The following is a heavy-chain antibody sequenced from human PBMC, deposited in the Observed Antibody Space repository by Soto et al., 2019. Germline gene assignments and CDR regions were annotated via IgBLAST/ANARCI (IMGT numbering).Heavy chain of an antibody. CDR3: ARDLSH. J-gene: IGHJ4*02. V-gene: IGHV3-48*01. CDR2: INSASTTK. Sequence: DVQLVESGGGLVQPGGSLRLSCAASGFPFSSYAMHWVRQAPGKGLEWISYINSASTTKFHADSVKGRFTVSRDNAKNSLYLQMRSLRPEDTGVYYCARDLSHWGQGMLVTVSS. CDR1: GFPFSSYA.